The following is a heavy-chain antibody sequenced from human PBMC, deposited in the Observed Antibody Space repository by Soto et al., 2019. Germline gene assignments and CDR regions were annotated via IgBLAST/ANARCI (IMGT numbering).Heavy chain of an antibody. CDR3: VSHRNYIVVSGSFFDY. D-gene: IGHD6-19*01. V-gene: IGHV4-59*08. CDR2: IYYSGST. CDR1: GDSISSYY. Sequence: PSETLSLTCTVSGDSISSYYWSWIRQPPGKGLEWIGYIYYSGSTNYNPSLKSRVTISVDTSKNQFSLKLTSVTAADTVVYFCVSHRNYIVVSGSFFDYWSQGTLVTVSS. J-gene: IGHJ4*02.